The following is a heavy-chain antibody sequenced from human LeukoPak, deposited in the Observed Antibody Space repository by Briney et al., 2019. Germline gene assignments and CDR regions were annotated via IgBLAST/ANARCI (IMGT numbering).Heavy chain of an antibody. J-gene: IGHJ4*02. D-gene: IGHD3-22*01. CDR2: IWYDGSNK. CDR1: GFTFSSYG. CDR3: ARDAYDSTGSYLGYFDY. V-gene: IGHV3-33*01. Sequence: GGSLRLSCAASGFTFSSYGMHWVRQAPGKGLEWVAVIWYDGSNKYYADSVKGRFTISRDNSKNTLYLQMNSLRAEDTAVYYCARDAYDSTGSYLGYFDYWGPGTLVTVSS.